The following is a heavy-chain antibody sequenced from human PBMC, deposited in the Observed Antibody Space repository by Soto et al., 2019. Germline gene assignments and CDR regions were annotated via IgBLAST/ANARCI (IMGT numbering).Heavy chain of an antibody. Sequence: SVKVSCKASGGTFSSYTISWVRQAPGQGLEWMGRIIPILGIANYAQKFQGRVTITADKSTSTAYMELSSLRSEDTAVYYCASPQISYGKKADYWGQGILVTGS. CDR1: GGTFSSYT. CDR2: IIPILGIA. CDR3: ASPQISYGKKADY. J-gene: IGHJ4*02. D-gene: IGHD5-18*01. V-gene: IGHV1-69*02.